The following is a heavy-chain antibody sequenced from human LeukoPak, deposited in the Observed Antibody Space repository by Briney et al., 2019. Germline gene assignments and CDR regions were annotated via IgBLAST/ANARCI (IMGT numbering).Heavy chain of an antibody. V-gene: IGHV4-39*01. CDR1: GGSISSSSYY. CDR3: ASQYSSGFYYFDY. Sequence: SETLSLTCTVSGGSISSSSYYWGWIRQPPGKGLEWIGSIYYSGSTYYNPSLKSRVTIFVDTSKNQFSLKPSSVTAADTAVFYCASQYSSGFYYFDYWGQGTLVTVSS. CDR2: IYYSGST. J-gene: IGHJ4*02. D-gene: IGHD6-25*01.